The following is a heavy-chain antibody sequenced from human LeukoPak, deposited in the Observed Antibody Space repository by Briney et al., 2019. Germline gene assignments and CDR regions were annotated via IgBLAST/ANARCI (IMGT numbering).Heavy chain of an antibody. V-gene: IGHV4-34*01. CDR3: ARNGTVTVSGTKFNYFDY. Sequence: SETLSLTCAVYGGSFSGYYWSWIRQPPGKGLEWIGSIYHSGSTHYNPSLKSRLTIFVDTSKNQFSLKVNSVTAADTAVYYCARNGTVTVSGTKFNYFDYWGQGTLVTVSS. D-gene: IGHD4-17*01. CDR2: IYHSGST. J-gene: IGHJ4*02. CDR1: GGSFSGYY.